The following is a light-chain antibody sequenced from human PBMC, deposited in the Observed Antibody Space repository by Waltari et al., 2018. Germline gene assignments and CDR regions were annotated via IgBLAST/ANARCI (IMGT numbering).Light chain of an antibody. CDR1: RSDGGGYNY. CDR2: EVS. CDR3: SSYTSSSTFYV. J-gene: IGLJ1*01. V-gene: IGLV2-14*01. Sequence: QSALTQPASVSGSPGQSITISCTGPRSDGGGYNYVSWYQQHPGKAPKLMIYEVSNRPSGVSNRFSGSKSGNTASLTISGLQAEDEADYYCSSYTSSSTFYVFGTGTKVTVL.